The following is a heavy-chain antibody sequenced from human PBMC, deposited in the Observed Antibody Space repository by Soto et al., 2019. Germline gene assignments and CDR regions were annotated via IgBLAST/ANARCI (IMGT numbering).Heavy chain of an antibody. CDR1: GFTFSSYA. D-gene: IGHD6-19*01. CDR2: ISGSGCST. J-gene: IGHJ6*03. CDR3: AKVLEDSSGWYLSSYYMDV. Sequence: GGSLRLSCAASGFTFSSYAMGWVRQAPGKGLEWVSAISGSGCSTYYAVSVKGRFTISRDNSKNTLYLQMNSLRAEDTAVYYCAKVLEDSSGWYLSSYYMDVWGKGTTVTVSS. V-gene: IGHV3-23*01.